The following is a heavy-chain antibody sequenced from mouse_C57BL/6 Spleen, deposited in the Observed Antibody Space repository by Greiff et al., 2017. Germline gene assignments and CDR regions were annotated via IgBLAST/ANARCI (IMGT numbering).Heavy chain of an antibody. Sequence: QVQLQQSGAELVKPGASVKISCKASGYAFSSYWMNWVKQRPGKGLEWIGQIYPGDGVTNYNGKFKGKATLTADKSSSTAYMQLSSLTSEDSAVYFCARLDTTVVATRYFDYWGQGTTLTVSS. CDR1: GYAFSSYW. V-gene: IGHV1-80*01. D-gene: IGHD1-1*01. CDR3: ARLDTTVVATRYFDY. CDR2: IYPGDGVT. J-gene: IGHJ2*01.